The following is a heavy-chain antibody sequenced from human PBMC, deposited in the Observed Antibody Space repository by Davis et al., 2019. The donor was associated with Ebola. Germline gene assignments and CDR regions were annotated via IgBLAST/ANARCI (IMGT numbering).Heavy chain of an antibody. J-gene: IGHJ5*02. CDR2: ISSSSYYI. CDR1: GFTFSSHS. Sequence: PGGSLRLSCAASGFTFSSHSMNWVRQAPGKGLEWVSSISSSSYYIYYADSVKGRFTISRDNAKNTLYLQMNSLRAEDTAVYYCARRPRLSGSSLGWFDPWGQGTLVTVSS. CDR3: ARRPRLSGSSLGWFDP. D-gene: IGHD1-26*01. V-gene: IGHV3-21*01.